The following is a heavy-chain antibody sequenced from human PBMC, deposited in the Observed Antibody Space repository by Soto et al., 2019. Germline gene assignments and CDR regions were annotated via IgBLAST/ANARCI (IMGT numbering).Heavy chain of an antibody. J-gene: IGHJ4*02. V-gene: IGHV3-11*01. D-gene: IGHD6-13*01. CDR2: ISSSGSTI. CDR3: ARVLPGYSSRWYPPDY. Sequence: GGSLRLSCAASGFTFSDYYMSWIRQAPGKGLEWVSYISSSGSTIYYADSVKGRFTISRDNAKNSLYLQMNSLRAEDTAVYYCARVLPGYSSRWYPPDYWGQGTLVTVSS. CDR1: GFTFSDYY.